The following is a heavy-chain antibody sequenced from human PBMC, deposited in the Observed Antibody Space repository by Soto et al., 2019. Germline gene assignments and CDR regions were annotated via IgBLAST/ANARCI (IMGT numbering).Heavy chain of an antibody. CDR1: GFTFSSYA. CDR3: EKLPGDSWGYFDY. Sequence: EVQLLESGGGLVQPGGSLRLSCAASGFTFSSYAMSWVRQAPGKGLEWVSAITSSGGIIYYADSVKGRFTISRDNSKNTLYLQMNSLGAEDTAVYFCEKLPGDSWGYFDYWGQGTLVTVSS. J-gene: IGHJ4*02. D-gene: IGHD2-21*02. V-gene: IGHV3-23*01. CDR2: ITSSGGII.